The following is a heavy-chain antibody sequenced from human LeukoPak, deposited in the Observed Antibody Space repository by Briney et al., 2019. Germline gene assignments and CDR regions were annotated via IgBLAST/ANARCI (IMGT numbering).Heavy chain of an antibody. D-gene: IGHD6-13*01. CDR2: IYSGGST. J-gene: IGHJ4*02. Sequence: GGSLRLSCAASGFTVSSNYMSWVRQAPGKGLEWVSVIYSGGSTYYADSVKGRFTISRDNSKNTLYLQMNSLGAEDTAVYYCARASYSSSWYFDYWGQGTLVTVSS. CDR1: GFTVSSNY. CDR3: ARASYSSSWYFDY. V-gene: IGHV3-66*02.